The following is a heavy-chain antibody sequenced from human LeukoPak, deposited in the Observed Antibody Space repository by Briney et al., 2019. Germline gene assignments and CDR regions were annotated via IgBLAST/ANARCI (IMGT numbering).Heavy chain of an antibody. D-gene: IGHD4-17*01. V-gene: IGHV3-23*01. CDR3: AKSGSTVTTRYGMDV. CDR1: GFTFSSYA. J-gene: IGHJ6*04. CDR2: ISGSGGST. Sequence: GGSLGLSCAASGFTFSSYAMSWVRQAPGKGLEWVSAISGSGGSTYYADSVRGRFTISRDNSKNTLYLQVNSLRAEDTAVYYCAKSGSTVTTRYGMDVWGKGTTVTVSS.